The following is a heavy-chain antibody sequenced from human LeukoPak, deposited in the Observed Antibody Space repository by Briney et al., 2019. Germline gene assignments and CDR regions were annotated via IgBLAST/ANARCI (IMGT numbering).Heavy chain of an antibody. D-gene: IGHD6-19*01. CDR1: GFTFSSYA. CDR3: AEDREGGVADFFDY. J-gene: IGHJ4*02. CDR2: ISGSGDNT. V-gene: IGHV3-23*01. Sequence: GGSLRLSCAASGFTFSSYAMTWVRQAPGKGLEWVSGISGSGDNTYYADSVKGRFTISRDNSKNTLYLQMNSLRADDTAVYYCAEDREGGVADFFDYWGQGTLVTVSS.